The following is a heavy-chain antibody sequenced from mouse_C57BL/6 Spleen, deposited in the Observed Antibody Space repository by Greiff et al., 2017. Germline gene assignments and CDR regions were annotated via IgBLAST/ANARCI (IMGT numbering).Heavy chain of an antibody. V-gene: IGHV1-64*01. CDR2: IHPNSGST. D-gene: IGHD1-1*01. J-gene: IGHJ3*01. Sequence: QVQLQQPGAELVKPGASVKLSCKASGYTFTSYWMPWVKQRPGQGLEWIGMIHPNSGSTNYTEKFKSKATLTVDKSSSTAYMQLSSLTSEDSAVYYCASNYYGSSGAWFAYWGQETLDTVSA. CDR1: GYTFTSYW. CDR3: ASNYYGSSGAWFAY.